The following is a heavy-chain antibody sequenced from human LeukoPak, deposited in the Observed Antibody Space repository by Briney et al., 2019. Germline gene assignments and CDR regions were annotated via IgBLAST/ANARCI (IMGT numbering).Heavy chain of an antibody. CDR2: IYSSGNT. CDR1: GYSINSGYF. V-gene: IGHV4-38-2*02. CDR3: ARDPQPYMRGWDPAPK. Sequence: SETLSLTCTVSGYSINSGYFWGWIRQPPGKGLEWIGSIYSSGNTYYNASLKSRVTISVDTSKNQFSLKLTSVTAADTAVYYCARDPQPYMRGWDPAPKWGQGSLVTVSS. D-gene: IGHD6-19*01. J-gene: IGHJ4*02.